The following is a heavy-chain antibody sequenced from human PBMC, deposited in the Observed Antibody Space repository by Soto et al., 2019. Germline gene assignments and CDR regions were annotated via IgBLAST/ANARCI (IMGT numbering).Heavy chain of an antibody. D-gene: IGHD6-19*01. CDR2: IYDSGST. J-gene: IGHJ4*02. V-gene: IGHV4-31*03. CDR3: ASQATGWYPDY. CDR1: GGSISSGGYY. Sequence: QVELQESGPGLVKPSQTLSLTCTVSGGSISSGGYYWSWVRQHPGKGLEWIGYIYDSGSTYYNPSLLSRVTISVGTSKNQFSLKLTSVTAADTAVYYCASQATGWYPDYWGQGTLVTVSS.